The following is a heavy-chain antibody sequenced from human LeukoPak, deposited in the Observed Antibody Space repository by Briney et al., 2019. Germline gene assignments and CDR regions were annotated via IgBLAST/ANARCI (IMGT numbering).Heavy chain of an antibody. J-gene: IGHJ4*02. CDR2: IYYSGTT. Sequence: SETLSLTCTVSGGSINRDNYYWGWIRQPPEKGLEWIANIYYSGTTYYNPSLKSRVTISVDTSKNQFSLKLSSVTAADTAVYYCARYEYSYGFDYWGQGTLVTVSS. V-gene: IGHV4-39*07. CDR3: ARYEYSYGFDY. CDR1: GGSINRDNYY. D-gene: IGHD5-18*01.